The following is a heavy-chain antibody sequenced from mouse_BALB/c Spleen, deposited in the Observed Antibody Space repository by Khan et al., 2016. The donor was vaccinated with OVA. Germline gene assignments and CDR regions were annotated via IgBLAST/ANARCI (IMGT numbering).Heavy chain of an antibody. CDR3: TRNGFGNYESWDY. CDR2: IYPGNSDI. Sequence: VQLQQSGTVLARPGASVKMSCKASGYTFTSYWMHWVKQRPGQGLEWIGAIYPGNSDINYNQKFKSKAKLTAVTSTSTAYMELNSLTNEDSAVYYCTRNGFGNYESWDYWGQGTTLTVSS. CDR1: GYTFTSYW. D-gene: IGHD2-1*01. V-gene: IGHV1-5*01. J-gene: IGHJ2*01.